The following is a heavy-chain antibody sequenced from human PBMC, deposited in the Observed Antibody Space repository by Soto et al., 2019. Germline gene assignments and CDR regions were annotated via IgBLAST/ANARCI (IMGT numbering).Heavy chain of an antibody. V-gene: IGHV1-69*08. CDR2: IIPIFGIA. Sequence: QVQLVQSGAEVKKPGSSVKVSCKASGGTFSRYSITWVRQAPGHGLEWIGRIIPIFGIASYAQKFQGRVTITAEESKSTADMEPSSLRSDDTAVYYCAREDRDRETGLVPAAIDGMDVWGQGTTVTVSS. J-gene: IGHJ6*02. CDR1: GGTFSRYS. D-gene: IGHD2-2*01. CDR3: AREDRDRETGLVPAAIDGMDV.